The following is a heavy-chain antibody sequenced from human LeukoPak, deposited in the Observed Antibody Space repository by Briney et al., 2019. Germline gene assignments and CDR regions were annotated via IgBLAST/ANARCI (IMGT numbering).Heavy chain of an antibody. J-gene: IGHJ6*02. CDR2: MYYSGST. CDR1: GGSISSS. D-gene: IGHD2-2*01. CDR3: ARLLGVPAATYYYYYGMDV. V-gene: IGHV4-39*07. Sequence: PSETLSLTCTVSGGSISSSRGCIRQPPGKGLEWIGSMYYSGSTNYNPSLKSRVTISVDTSKNQFSLKLSSVTAADTAVYYCARLLGVPAATYYYYYGMDVWGQGTTVTVSS.